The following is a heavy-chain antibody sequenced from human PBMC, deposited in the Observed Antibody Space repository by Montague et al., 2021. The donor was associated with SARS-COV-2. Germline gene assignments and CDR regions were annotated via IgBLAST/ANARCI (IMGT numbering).Heavy chain of an antibody. CDR3: ARGVPLGYDFWSGYPEIGDFDY. J-gene: IGHJ4*02. D-gene: IGHD3-3*01. Sequence: SETLSLTCTVSGGSISSSRYYWGWIRQPPGKGLEWIGSIYYSGSTYYNPSLKSRVTISVDTSKNQFSLKLSSVTAADTAVYYCARGVPLGYDFWSGYPEIGDFDYWGQGTLVTGSS. CDR1: GGSISSSRYY. V-gene: IGHV4-39*01. CDR2: IYYSGST.